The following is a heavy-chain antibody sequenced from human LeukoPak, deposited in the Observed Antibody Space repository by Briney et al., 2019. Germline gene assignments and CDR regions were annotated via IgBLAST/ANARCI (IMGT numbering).Heavy chain of an antibody. CDR2: IHPNSGGT. J-gene: IGHJ5*02. V-gene: IGHV1-2*02. Sequence: ASVKVSCKASGYTFTGYYMHWVRQAPGQGLEWMGWIHPNSGGTISAQKFQGRVSMTRDTSISTAYMELSRLRSDDTAVYYCARARGDIVVVPAAIWFDPWGQGTLVTVSS. D-gene: IGHD2-2*01. CDR1: GYTFTGYY. CDR3: ARARGDIVVVPAAIWFDP.